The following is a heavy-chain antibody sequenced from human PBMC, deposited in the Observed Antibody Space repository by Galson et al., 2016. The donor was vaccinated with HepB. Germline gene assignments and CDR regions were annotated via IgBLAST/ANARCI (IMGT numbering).Heavy chain of an antibody. V-gene: IGHV1-8*01. Sequence: SVKVSCKASGYTFTSFDINWVRQATGQGLEWMGWMNPYTGNTGYAQKFQGRVTMTRNTSISTAYMELSGLRSEDTAVYYGARGFQWRGIEMGRGVIYYWGQGTRVTVSS. D-gene: IGHD3-10*01. CDR3: ARGFQWRGIEMGRGVIYY. CDR2: MNPYTGNT. CDR1: GYTFTSFD. J-gene: IGHJ4*02.